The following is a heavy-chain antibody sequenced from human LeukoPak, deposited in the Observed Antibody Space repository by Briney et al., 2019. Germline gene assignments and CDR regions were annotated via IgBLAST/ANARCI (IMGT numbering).Heavy chain of an antibody. CDR3: ARDRGFSYGIDF. V-gene: IGHV3-48*04. Sequence: GGSLRLSCAASGFTFSSYSMNWVRQAPGRGLEWVSYISTSNDTIYYADSVKGRFTISRDNAKKSLFLQVSSLRGEDTAVYYCARDRGFSYGIDFWGQGTLVTVSS. D-gene: IGHD5-18*01. CDR2: ISTSNDTI. J-gene: IGHJ4*02. CDR1: GFTFSSYS.